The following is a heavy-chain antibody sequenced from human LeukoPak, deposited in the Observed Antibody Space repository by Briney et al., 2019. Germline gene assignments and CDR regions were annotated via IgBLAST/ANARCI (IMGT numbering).Heavy chain of an antibody. CDR1: GFIVSSNY. CDR3: ARQYSYGSRAFDY. Sequence: GGSLRLSCVASGFIVSSNYMSWVRQAPGKGLEWVSAISGSGGSTYYADSVKGRFTISRDNSKNTLYLQMNSLRAEDTAVYYCARQYSYGSRAFDYWGQGTLVTVSS. D-gene: IGHD5-18*01. V-gene: IGHV3-23*01. J-gene: IGHJ4*02. CDR2: ISGSGGST.